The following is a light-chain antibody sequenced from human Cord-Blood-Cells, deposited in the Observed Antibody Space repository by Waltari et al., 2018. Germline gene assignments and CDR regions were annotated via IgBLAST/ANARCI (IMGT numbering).Light chain of an antibody. CDR2: AAS. J-gene: IGKJ1*01. Sequence: DIQMTQSPSSLSASVGDRVTITCRASQSISSYLNWYQQKPGKAPKLLIYAASSLQSGVPSRFSGSGSGTDFTLKISRVEAEDVGVYYCMQGIHLPPAFGQGTKVEIK. CDR3: MQGIHLPPA. CDR1: QSISSY. V-gene: IGKV1-39*01.